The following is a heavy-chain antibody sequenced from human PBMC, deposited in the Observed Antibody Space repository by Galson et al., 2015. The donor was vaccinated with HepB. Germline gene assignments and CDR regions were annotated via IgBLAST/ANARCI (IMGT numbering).Heavy chain of an antibody. CDR1: GFTFSSYS. J-gene: IGHJ4*02. CDR3: ARVDSSSNYFDY. V-gene: IGHV3-21*01. Sequence: SLRLSCAASGFTFSSYSMNWVRQAPGKGLEWVSSISSSSSYIYYADSVKGRFTISRDNAKNSLYLQMNSLRAEDTAVYYCARVDSSSNYFDYWSQGTLVTVSS. D-gene: IGHD6-6*01. CDR2: ISSSSSYI.